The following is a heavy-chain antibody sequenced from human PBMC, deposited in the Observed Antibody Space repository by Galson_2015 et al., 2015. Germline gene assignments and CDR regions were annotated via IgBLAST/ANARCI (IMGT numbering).Heavy chain of an antibody. CDR2: INSDGTSR. CDR3: ARSRIAGYYFDY. V-gene: IGHV3-74*01. D-gene: IGHD2-15*01. Sequence: SLRLSCAASGFTFSSYWMHWVRQAPGKGLVWVSRINSDGTSRSYAGSVKGRFTISRDNAKNTLYLQMNSLRAEDTAVYYCARSRIAGYYFDYWGREPWSPSPQ. J-gene: IGHJ4*02. CDR1: GFTFSSYW.